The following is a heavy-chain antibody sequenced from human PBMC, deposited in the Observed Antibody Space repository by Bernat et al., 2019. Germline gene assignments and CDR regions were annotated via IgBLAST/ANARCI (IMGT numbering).Heavy chain of an antibody. CDR1: TFSSYA. Sequence: TFSSYAMHWVRQAPGKGLEWVAVISYDGSNKNYADSVKGRFTISRDNSKNTLYLQMNSLRAEDTAVFYCAREWVEYSTLSHWFD. J-gene: IGHJ5*01. D-gene: IGHD2/OR15-2a*01. CDR2: ISYDGSNK. CDR3: AREWVEYSTLSHWFD. V-gene: IGHV3-30-3*01.